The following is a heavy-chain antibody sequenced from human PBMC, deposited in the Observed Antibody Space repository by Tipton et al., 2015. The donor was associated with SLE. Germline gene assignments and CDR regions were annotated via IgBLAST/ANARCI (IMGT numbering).Heavy chain of an antibody. Sequence: TLSLTCSVSGGSIRSGGYSWGWHRQHPGKGLEWIGYIYESGSTHYNPSLKSRVYISADTSKSQFSLILSSVTAADAAVFYCARVGDSYGYCDNYYCMDVWCKGSAVTVS. CDR3: ARVGDSYGYCDNYYCMDV. CDR2: IYESGST. V-gene: IGHV4-31*03. D-gene: IGHD5-18*01. J-gene: IGHJ6*03. CDR1: GGSIRSGGYS.